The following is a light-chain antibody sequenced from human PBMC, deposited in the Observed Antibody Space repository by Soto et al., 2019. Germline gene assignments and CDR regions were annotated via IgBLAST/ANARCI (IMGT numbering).Light chain of an antibody. CDR3: ETWDTNPRV. Sequence: QSVLAQSSSASASLGSSVKLTCTLSSGHSTYIIAWHQQQPGKAPRYLMNLEGSGSYNKGSGVPDRFSGSSSGADRYLTISNLQFEDEADYYCETWDTNPRVFGPGTQLTVL. J-gene: IGLJ1*01. CDR1: SGHSTYI. V-gene: IGLV4-60*02. CDR2: LEGSGSY.